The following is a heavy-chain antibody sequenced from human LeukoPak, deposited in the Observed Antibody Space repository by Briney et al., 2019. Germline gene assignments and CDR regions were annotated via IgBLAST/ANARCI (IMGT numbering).Heavy chain of an antibody. V-gene: IGHV1-8*01. CDR3: ARGPPNWGYDY. Sequence: AASVKVSCTASGYTFTSYDFNWVRQATGQRPEWMGWMSPNSGETGYAQKFQDRVTMTRNTSISTAYMELSSLRSDDTAVYYCARGPPNWGYDYWGPGTLVTVSS. J-gene: IGHJ4*02. D-gene: IGHD7-27*01. CDR1: GYTFTSYD. CDR2: MSPNSGET.